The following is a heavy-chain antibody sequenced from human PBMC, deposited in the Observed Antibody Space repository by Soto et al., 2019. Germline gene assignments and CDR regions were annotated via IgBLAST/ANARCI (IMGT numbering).Heavy chain of an antibody. CDR3: ARDDPSRYYDFWSGLGAIYYYYGMDV. V-gene: IGHV1-18*01. D-gene: IGHD3-3*01. CDR1: GYTFTSYG. J-gene: IGHJ6*02. Sequence: ASVKVSCKASGYTFTSYGSSWVRQAPGQGLAWMGWISAYNGNTNYAQKLQGRVTMTTDTSTSTAYMEPRSLRSDDTAVYYCARDDPSRYYDFWSGLGAIYYYYGMDVWGQGTTVTVSS. CDR2: ISAYNGNT.